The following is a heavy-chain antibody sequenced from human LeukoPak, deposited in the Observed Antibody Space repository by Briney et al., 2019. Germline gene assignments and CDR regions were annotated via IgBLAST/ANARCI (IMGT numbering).Heavy chain of an antibody. Sequence: TPSETLSLTCAVSGGSISSSNWWSWVRQPPGKGLEWIGEIYHSGSTNYNPSLKSRATISVDKSKNQFSLKLSSVTAADTAVYHCASKHARYCSGGSCYPDYWGQGTLVTVSS. D-gene: IGHD2-15*01. V-gene: IGHV4-4*02. J-gene: IGHJ4*02. CDR1: GGSISSSNW. CDR2: IYHSGST. CDR3: ASKHARYCSGGSCYPDY.